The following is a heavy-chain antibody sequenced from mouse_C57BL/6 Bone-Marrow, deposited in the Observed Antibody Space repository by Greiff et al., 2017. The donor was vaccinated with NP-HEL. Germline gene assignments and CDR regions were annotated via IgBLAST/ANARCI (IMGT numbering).Heavy chain of an antibody. CDR3: ARDAPGYFDV. V-gene: IGHV5-4*01. CDR1: GFTFSSYA. CDR2: ISHGGSYT. Sequence: EVQLVEPGAGLVKPGGSLKLSCAASGFTFSSYAMPWVRQTPEKRLEWVATISHGGSYTYYPDNVKGRFTLSRDNANNNLYLQMSHLRSADTAMYYCARDAPGYFDVWGTGTTVTVSP. J-gene: IGHJ1*03.